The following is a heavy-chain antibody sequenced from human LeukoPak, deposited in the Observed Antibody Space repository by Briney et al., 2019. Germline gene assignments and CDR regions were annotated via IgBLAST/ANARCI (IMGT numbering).Heavy chain of an antibody. CDR2: ISTSGST. V-gene: IGHV4-4*02. CDR1: GDSINSPNW. J-gene: IGHJ4*02. CDR3: ARVRYSDSSVLTRKRSYYFDY. Sequence: PSETLSLTCAVSGDSINSPNWWTWVRQTPEKGLESIGHISTSGSTNYNPSLESRVTMSVDTSKNQFSLKLSSVTAADTAVYYCARVRYSDSSVLTRKRSYYFDYWGQGTLVTVSS. D-gene: IGHD3-22*01.